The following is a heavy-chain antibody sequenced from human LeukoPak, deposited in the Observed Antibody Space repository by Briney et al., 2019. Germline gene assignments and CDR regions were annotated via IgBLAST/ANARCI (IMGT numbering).Heavy chain of an antibody. J-gene: IGHJ4*02. Sequence: ASVKVSCKASGYTFTGYYMHWVRQAPGQGLEWMGWINPNSGGTNYAQKFQGRVTMTRDTSIRTAYMELSRLRSDDTAVYYCARDIEELWFIGYWGQGTLVTVSS. CDR2: INPNSGGT. V-gene: IGHV1-2*02. CDR1: GYTFTGYY. CDR3: ARDIEELWFIGY. D-gene: IGHD5-18*01.